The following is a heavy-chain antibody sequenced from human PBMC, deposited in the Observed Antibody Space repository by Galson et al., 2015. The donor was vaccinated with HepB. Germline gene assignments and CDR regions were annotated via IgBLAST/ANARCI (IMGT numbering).Heavy chain of an antibody. CDR3: ARTLIAVAGAFDY. Sequence: SLRLSCAASGFTFSSYSMNWVRQAPGKGLEWVSSISSSSSYIYYADSVKDRFTISRDIAKNSLYLQMNSLRAEDTAVYYCARTLIAVAGAFDYWGQGTLVTVSS. J-gene: IGHJ4*02. V-gene: IGHV3-21*01. CDR2: ISSSSSYI. CDR1: GFTFSSYS. D-gene: IGHD6-19*01.